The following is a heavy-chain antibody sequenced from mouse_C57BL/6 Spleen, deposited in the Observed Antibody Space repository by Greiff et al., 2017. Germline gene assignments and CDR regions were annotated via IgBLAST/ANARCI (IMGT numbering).Heavy chain of an antibody. CDR2: ISSGGSYT. CDR3: ARHGNYEYFDY. Sequence: DVMLVESGGDLVKPGGSLKLSCAASGFTFSSYGMSWVRQTPDKRLEWVATISSGGSYTYYPDSVKGRFTISRDNAKNTLYLQMSSLKSEDTAMYYCARHGNYEYFDYWGQGTTLTVSS. J-gene: IGHJ2*01. CDR1: GFTFSSYG. D-gene: IGHD2-1*01. V-gene: IGHV5-6*02.